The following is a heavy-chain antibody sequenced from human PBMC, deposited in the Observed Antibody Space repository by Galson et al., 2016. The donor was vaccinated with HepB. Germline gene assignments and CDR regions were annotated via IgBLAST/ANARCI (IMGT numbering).Heavy chain of an antibody. D-gene: IGHD2-8*01. CDR3: VRGVSAAIGSLDY. V-gene: IGHV3-9*01. CDR1: GFAFDEDG. J-gene: IGHJ4*02. CDR2: ISWNSVNV. Sequence: SLRLSCAGSGFAFDEDGMHWVRQAAGKGLEWVAGISWNSVNVAYAESVKGRFAISRDNAKNSLYLQMNSLRPEDTALYYCVRGVSAAIGSLDYWGPGTLITVSS.